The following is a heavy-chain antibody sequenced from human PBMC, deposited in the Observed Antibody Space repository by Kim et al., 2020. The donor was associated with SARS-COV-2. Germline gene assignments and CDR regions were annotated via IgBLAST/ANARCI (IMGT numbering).Heavy chain of an antibody. J-gene: IGHJ4*02. V-gene: IGHV3-23*01. CDR1: GFTFSTYM. CDR3: VKDGPNWGSYFDN. CDR2: IDGSGVSR. Sequence: GGSLRLSCAASGFTFSTYMMNWVRQAPGKGLEWVSAIDGSGVSRNYADSVKGRFTISRDNSKNTLYLQMNRLRDEDTAVYHCVKDGPNWGSYFDNWGQGT. D-gene: IGHD7-27*01.